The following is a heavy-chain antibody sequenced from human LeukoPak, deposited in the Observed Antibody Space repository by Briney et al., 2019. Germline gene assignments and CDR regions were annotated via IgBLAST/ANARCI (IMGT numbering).Heavy chain of an antibody. CDR2: IYYSGST. CDR3: ARGIWEMATIPYWYFDI. D-gene: IGHD5-24*01. Sequence: PSETLSLTCTVSGGSISSSSCYWGWIRQPPGKGLEWIVSIYYSGSTYYNPSLKSRVTISVDTSKNQFSLKLSSVTAADTALYYCARGIWEMATIPYWYFDIWGRGTLVTVSS. V-gene: IGHV4-39*07. CDR1: GGSISSSSCY. J-gene: IGHJ2*01.